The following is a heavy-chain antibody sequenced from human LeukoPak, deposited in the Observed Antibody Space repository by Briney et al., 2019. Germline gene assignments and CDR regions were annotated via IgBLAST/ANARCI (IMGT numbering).Heavy chain of an antibody. V-gene: IGHV3-23*01. CDR2: ISANSVYT. D-gene: IGHD3-3*01. J-gene: IGHJ2*01. CDR1: GFTFSNDG. Sequence: GGSLRLSCVASGFTFSNDGMSWVRQDPGKGLEWVSSISANSVYTYYAASVKGRFTISRDNSKNTLFLQMNNMGAEDTAIYFCAKIGVTGSWFFDLWGRGTLLSVSS. CDR3: AKIGVTGSWFFDL.